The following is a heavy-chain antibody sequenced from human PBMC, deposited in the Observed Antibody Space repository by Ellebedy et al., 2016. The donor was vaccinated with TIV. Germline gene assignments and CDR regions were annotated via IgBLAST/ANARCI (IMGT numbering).Heavy chain of an antibody. D-gene: IGHD2-15*01. J-gene: IGHJ3*02. CDR3: ARNLVVVAATGAFDI. V-gene: IGHV4-59*01. CDR1: GGSISTYY. Sequence: SETLSLTCTVSGGSISTYYWSWIRQPPGKGLEWVGNVYYTGSTNYNPSLKSRVTISVDTSKNQFSLKLSSVTAADTAVYYCARNLVVVAATGAFDIWGQGTMVTVSS. CDR2: VYYTGST.